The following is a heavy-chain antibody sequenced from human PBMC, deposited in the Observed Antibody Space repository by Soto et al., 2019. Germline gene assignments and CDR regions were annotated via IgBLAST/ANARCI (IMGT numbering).Heavy chain of an antibody. D-gene: IGHD4-17*01. Sequence: AASVKVSCKTSGYIFTSYGSNWVRQAPGQGLEWMGWISTYSGNTYFAQKFQGRVTLTTDTSTSGVYMELTSLRPDDTATYYCAKDGAFVYGMDVWGQGTTVTVSS. CDR3: AKDGAFVYGMDV. V-gene: IGHV1-18*01. J-gene: IGHJ6*02. CDR2: ISTYSGNT. CDR1: GYIFTSYG.